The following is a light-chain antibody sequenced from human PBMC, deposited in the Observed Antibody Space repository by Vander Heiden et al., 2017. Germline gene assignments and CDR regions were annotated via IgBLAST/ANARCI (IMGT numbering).Light chain of an antibody. CDR2: GNN. CDR3: HSRDTTGNHVL. CDR1: SLRYYY. J-gene: IGLJ2*01. Sequence: SSELTQDPTVSVPLGQTVMIACQGDSLRYYYTTWYQQKPRQAPLLVLYGNNNRPSGIPDRFSGSRSGNTAFLTITGAQVEDEADYYCHSRDTTGNHVLFGGGTKLTVL. V-gene: IGLV3-19*01.